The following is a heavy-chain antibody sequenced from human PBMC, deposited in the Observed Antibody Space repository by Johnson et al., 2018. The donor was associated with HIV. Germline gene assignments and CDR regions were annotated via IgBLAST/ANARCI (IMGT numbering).Heavy chain of an antibody. V-gene: IGHV3-30*18. CDR3: ANRPSVGYRLGAFDI. Sequence: QMMLVESGGGVVQPGRSLRLSCAASGFTFRSYSMHWVRQAPGKGLEWVAVISYDGSNKYYADSVKGRFTNSRDNSRNPQYLQMNSLRAEDTAVYYCANRPSVGYRLGAFDIWGQGTMVTVSS. J-gene: IGHJ3*02. D-gene: IGHD1-1*01. CDR1: GFTFRSYS. CDR2: ISYDGSNK.